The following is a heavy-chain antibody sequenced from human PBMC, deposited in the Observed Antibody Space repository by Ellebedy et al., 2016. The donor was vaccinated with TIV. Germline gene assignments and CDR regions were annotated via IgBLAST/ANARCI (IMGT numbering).Heavy chain of an antibody. CDR2: ITTYNGNT. CDR3: AKLLVVVAATGLYNWFDP. J-gene: IGHJ5*02. CDR1: GYTFTSSA. Sequence: ASVKVSCXTSGYTFTSSAITWVRQAPGQGLEWMGWITTYNGNTNYAQRLQGRVTMTTDTSTSTAYMELRSLRSDDTAVYYCAKLLVVVAATGLYNWFDPWGQGTLVTVSS. V-gene: IGHV1-18*01. D-gene: IGHD2-15*01.